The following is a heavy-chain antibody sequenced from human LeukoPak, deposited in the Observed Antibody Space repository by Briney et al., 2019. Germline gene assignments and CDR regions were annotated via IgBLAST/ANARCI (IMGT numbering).Heavy chain of an antibody. D-gene: IGHD6-13*01. CDR3: VRDSSWFDS. CDR2: INQDGSEE. CDR1: GFTFSNYW. V-gene: IGHV3-7*01. Sequence: GGSLRLSCAASGFTFSNYWMSWVRQAPGQGLEWVANINQDGSEERYLDSVKGRFTISRDNAKNSLYLQMNSLRAEDTAVYYCVRDSSWFDSWGQGTLVTVSS. J-gene: IGHJ5*01.